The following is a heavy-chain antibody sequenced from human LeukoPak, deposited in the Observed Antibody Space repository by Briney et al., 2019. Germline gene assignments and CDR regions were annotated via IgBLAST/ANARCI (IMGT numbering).Heavy chain of an antibody. Sequence: SQTLSLTCSVSGAFISSGGYYWSWIRQLPGKGLEWIGYIYYSGKTYYNPSVNGRVTISIDTSKNQFSLRLSSVAAADTAVYYCARRWVYDKRAFDAWGQGTMVTVSS. J-gene: IGHJ3*01. V-gene: IGHV4-31*03. D-gene: IGHD3-16*01. CDR1: GAFISSGGYY. CDR3: ARRWVYDKRAFDA. CDR2: IYYSGKT.